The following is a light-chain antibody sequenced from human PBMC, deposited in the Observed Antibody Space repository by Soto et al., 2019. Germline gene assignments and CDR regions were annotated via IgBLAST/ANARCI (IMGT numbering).Light chain of an antibody. Sequence: EIVLTQSPGTLSLSPGERATLSCRASQSVSNNYLAWYQQKPGQAPRLLIYGASNRATGIPDRFSGSGSGTDFTLTISSLQPEDVATYYCQNYHSAPWTFGQGTKVDIK. CDR1: QSVSNNY. CDR2: GAS. CDR3: QNYHSAPWT. J-gene: IGKJ1*01. V-gene: IGKV3-20*01.